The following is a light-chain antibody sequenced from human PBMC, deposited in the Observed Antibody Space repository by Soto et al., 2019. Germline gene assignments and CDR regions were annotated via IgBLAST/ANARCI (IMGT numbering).Light chain of an antibody. CDR1: QSVRSSY. CDR3: QQYGSSPRT. J-gene: IGKJ1*01. Sequence: EIVLTQSPGTLSLSPGERATLSCRASQSVRSSYLAWYQLKPGQAPRLLIYGASSRATGIPDRVSGSGSGTDFTLTISRLEPEDFAVYYCQQYGSSPRTFGQGTKVEIK. CDR2: GAS. V-gene: IGKV3-20*01.